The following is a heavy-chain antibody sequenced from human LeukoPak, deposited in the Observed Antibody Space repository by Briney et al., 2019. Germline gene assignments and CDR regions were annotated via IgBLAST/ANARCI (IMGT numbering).Heavy chain of an antibody. Sequence: GASVKVSSKASGYTFTSYGISWVRQAPGQGLEWMGWISAYNGNINYAQKLQGRVTMTTDTSTSTAYMELRSLRSDDTAVYYCARDDWLGYCSGGSCLVDYWGQGTLVTVSS. CDR2: ISAYNGNI. J-gene: IGHJ4*02. D-gene: IGHD2-15*01. CDR1: GYTFTSYG. CDR3: ARDDWLGYCSGGSCLVDY. V-gene: IGHV1-18*01.